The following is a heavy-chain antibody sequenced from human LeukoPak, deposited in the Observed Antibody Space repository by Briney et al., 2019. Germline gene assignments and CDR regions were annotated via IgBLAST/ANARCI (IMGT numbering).Heavy chain of an antibody. D-gene: IGHD1-26*01. CDR2: ISFDGSNK. V-gene: IGHV3-30-3*01. CDR3: ARDFTPVGARFFDY. Sequence: GGSLRLSCAASGFTFSHYAVHWVRQAPGKGLEWVAVISFDGSNKYYADSVKGRFTISRDNSKNTLYLHMNSLRPEDTAVYYCARDFTPVGARFFDYWGQGALVTVFS. J-gene: IGHJ4*02. CDR1: GFTFSHYA.